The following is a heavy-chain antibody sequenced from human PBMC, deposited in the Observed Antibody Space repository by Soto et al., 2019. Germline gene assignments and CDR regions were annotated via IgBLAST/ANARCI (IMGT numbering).Heavy chain of an antibody. V-gene: IGHV3-33*01. CDR3: AIGLQLLFWYFDL. CDR2: IWYDGSNK. CDR1: GFTFSNYG. Sequence: QVQLVESGGGVVQPGRSLRLSCAASGFTFSNYGMHWVRQAPGKGLEWVAVIWYDGSNKYYAGFVKGRFTISRDNSKNPLDPQLTRLRAEDTAVYYCAIGLQLLFWYFDLWGRGTLVTVSS. D-gene: IGHD5-18*01. J-gene: IGHJ2*01.